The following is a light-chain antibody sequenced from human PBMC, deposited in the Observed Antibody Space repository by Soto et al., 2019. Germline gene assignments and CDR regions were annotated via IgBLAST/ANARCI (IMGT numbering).Light chain of an antibody. CDR1: SNDVGNYNY. CDR3: SSYAGTNTPYV. CDR2: EVS. V-gene: IGLV2-8*01. J-gene: IGLJ1*01. Sequence: QSVLTQPPSASGSPGQSVTISCTGTSNDVGNYNYVSWYQQHPGKAPKLMIYEVSKRPSGVPDRFSGSKSGNTASLTVSGLQAEDEADYYCSSYAGTNTPYVFGTGTKVTVL.